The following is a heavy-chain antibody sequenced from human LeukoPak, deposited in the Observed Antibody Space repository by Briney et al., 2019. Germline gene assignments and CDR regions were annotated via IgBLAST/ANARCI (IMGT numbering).Heavy chain of an antibody. V-gene: IGHV7-4-1*02. J-gene: IGHJ6*03. CDR1: GYTFTSYA. Sequence: ASVKVSCKASGYTFTSYAMNWVRQAPGQGPEWMGWINTNTGNPTYAQGFTGRFVFSLDTSVSTAYLQISSLKAEDTAVYYCARDHLRGYYYMDVWGKGTTVTVSS. CDR2: INTNTGNP. CDR3: ARDHLRGYYYMDV.